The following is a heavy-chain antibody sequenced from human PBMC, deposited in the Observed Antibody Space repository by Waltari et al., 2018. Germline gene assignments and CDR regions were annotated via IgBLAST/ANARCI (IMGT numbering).Heavy chain of an antibody. CDR3: ARDPSRLAVNGWFDT. Sequence: QDQLVESGGGVVQPGRSLSLSCSASGINFSTYSMHWVRQSPGKGLEWVALISYDGSINYHADSVKGRFTISRDNSRNTLYLQMNSLRPEDTAVYYCARDPSRLAVNGWFDTWGQGTLVIVSS. V-gene: IGHV3-30-3*01. J-gene: IGHJ5*02. CDR2: ISYDGSIN. D-gene: IGHD4-4*01. CDR1: GINFSTYS.